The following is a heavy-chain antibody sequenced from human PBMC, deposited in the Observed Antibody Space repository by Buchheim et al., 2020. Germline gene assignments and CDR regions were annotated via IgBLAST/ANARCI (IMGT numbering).Heavy chain of an antibody. Sequence: QVQLVESGGGVVQPGRSLRLSCAASGFIFSTYGMHWVRQAPGKGLEWVAVISSDGSNKYYADSVKGRFTISRDNSKDTLFLQMNSLRAEDTAVYYCATASSWFSFDYWGQGTL. CDR1: GFIFSTYG. D-gene: IGHD6-13*01. V-gene: IGHV3-30*03. J-gene: IGHJ4*02. CDR2: ISSDGSNK. CDR3: ATASSWFSFDY.